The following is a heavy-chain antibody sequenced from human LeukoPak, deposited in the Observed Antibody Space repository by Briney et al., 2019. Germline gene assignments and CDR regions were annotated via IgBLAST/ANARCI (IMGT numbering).Heavy chain of an antibody. J-gene: IGHJ4*02. D-gene: IGHD3-22*01. Sequence: PGGSLRLSCAASEFTFSSYAMSWVRQAPGKGLEWVSAISGSGGSTYYADSVKGRFTISRDNSKNTLYLQMNSLRAEDTAVYYCAKVFYDSSGYSNDYYYFDYWGQGTLVTVSS. CDR1: EFTFSSYA. CDR2: ISGSGGST. CDR3: AKVFYDSSGYSNDYYYFDY. V-gene: IGHV3-23*01.